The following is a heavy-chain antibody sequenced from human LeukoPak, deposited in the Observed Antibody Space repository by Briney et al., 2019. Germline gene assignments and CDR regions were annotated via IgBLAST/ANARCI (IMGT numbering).Heavy chain of an antibody. V-gene: IGHV3-20*04. CDR2: INWNGGST. CDR1: GFTFDDYG. CDR3: ARGGGLYYYYMDV. D-gene: IGHD3-10*01. J-gene: IGHJ6*03. Sequence: RTGGSLRLSCAASGFTFDDYGMTWVRQAPGKGLEWVSGINWNGGSTGYADSVKGRFTISRDNAKNSLYLQMDSLRAEDTALYYCARGGGLYYYYMDVWGKGTTVTVSS.